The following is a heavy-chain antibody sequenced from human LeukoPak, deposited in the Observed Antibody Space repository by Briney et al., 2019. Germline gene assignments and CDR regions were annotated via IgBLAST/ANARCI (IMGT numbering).Heavy chain of an antibody. D-gene: IGHD3-22*01. CDR3: ASCGYYDSSGCDY. Sequence: PSETLSLTCTVSGGSISSGTYYWRLIRQPAGKGLQWIGRISTSGSTDYNPSLKSRVTISVDMSKNQFSLKLSSVTAADTAVYYCASCGYYDSSGCDYWGQGTLVTVSS. V-gene: IGHV4-61*02. CDR2: ISTSGST. CDR1: GGSISSGTYY. J-gene: IGHJ4*02.